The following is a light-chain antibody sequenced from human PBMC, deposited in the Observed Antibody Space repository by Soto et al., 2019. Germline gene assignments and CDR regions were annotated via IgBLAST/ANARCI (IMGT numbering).Light chain of an antibody. CDR1: QSVSSSY. V-gene: IGKV3-20*01. J-gene: IGKJ2*01. CDR2: GAS. CDR3: QQYGSSPYT. Sequence: EIVLTQSPGTLSLSPGERATLSCRASQSVSSSYLAWYQQKPGQAPRLLIYGASSRATGIPDRFSGSGFGTDFTLTISRLEPEDFAVYYCQQYGSSPYTFGQWTKLEIK.